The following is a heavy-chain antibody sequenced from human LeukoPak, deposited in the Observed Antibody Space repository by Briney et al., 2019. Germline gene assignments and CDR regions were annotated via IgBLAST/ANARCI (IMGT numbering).Heavy chain of an antibody. CDR1: GFTFSSYA. Sequence: GGSLRLSCAASGFTFSSYAMSGVRQAPGKGLEWVSAISGSGGSTYYADSVKGRFTISRDNSKNTLYLQMNSLRAEDTAVYYCATSSRASSGYSSLWGQGTLVTVSS. CDR2: ISGSGGST. V-gene: IGHV3-23*01. J-gene: IGHJ4*02. CDR3: ATSSRASSGYSSL. D-gene: IGHD3-22*01.